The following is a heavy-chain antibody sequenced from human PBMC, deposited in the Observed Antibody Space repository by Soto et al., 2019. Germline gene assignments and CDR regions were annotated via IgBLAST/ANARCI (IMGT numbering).Heavy chain of an antibody. CDR1: GASVSNYY. CDR2: IHYTGDS. V-gene: IGHV4-59*02. J-gene: IGHJ3*02. D-gene: IGHD2-21*01. Sequence: SETVSLTCTVSGASVSNYYWNWVRQPPGKGLEWIGYIHYTGDSKYNPSLKSRVTMSVDTSKNQFSLKMTSVTAADTAVYYCARWGHPAVKAYDIWGQGAMVTVSS. CDR3: ARWGHPAVKAYDI.